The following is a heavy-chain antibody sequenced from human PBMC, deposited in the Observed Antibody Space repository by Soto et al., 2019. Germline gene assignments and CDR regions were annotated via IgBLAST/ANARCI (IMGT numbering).Heavy chain of an antibody. CDR3: AKSHTTSGWYVTTDY. CDR2: ISWNSGSI. V-gene: IGHV3-9*01. D-gene: IGHD6-19*01. Sequence: PGGTLRLSCAASGFTFGDYAMQWVRQAPGKGLEWVSAISWNSGSIDYADSVKGRFTISRDNAKNSLYLQMNSLRAEDTALYYCAKSHTTSGWYVTTDYWGQETRVTVSS. CDR1: GFTFGDYA. J-gene: IGHJ4*02.